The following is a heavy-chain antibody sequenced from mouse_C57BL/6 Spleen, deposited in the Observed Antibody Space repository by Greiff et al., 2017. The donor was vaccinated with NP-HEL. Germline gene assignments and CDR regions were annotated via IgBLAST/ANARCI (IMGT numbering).Heavy chain of an antibody. CDR1: GYTFTSYW. Sequence: VQLQQPGAELVKPGASVKLSCKASGYTFTSYWMHWVKQRPGQGLEWIGMIHPNSGSTNYNEKFKSKATLTVDKSSSTAYMQLSSLTYEDSAVYYCAREGYGNYAFDYWGQGTTLTVSS. CDR2: IHPNSGST. D-gene: IGHD2-10*02. J-gene: IGHJ2*01. CDR3: AREGYGNYAFDY. V-gene: IGHV1-64*01.